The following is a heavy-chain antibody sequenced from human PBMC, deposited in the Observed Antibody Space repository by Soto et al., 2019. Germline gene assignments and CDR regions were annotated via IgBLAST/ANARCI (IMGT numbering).Heavy chain of an antibody. J-gene: IGHJ6*02. D-gene: IGHD3-3*01. CDR3: VRDEREYYDFWSGLKYGMDV. Sequence: QVQLVESGGGVVQPGRSLRLSCAASGFTFSSYAMHWVRQAPGKGLEWVAVISSDGSNKYYADSVKGRFTISRDNSKNTLYLQMNSLRAEDTAVYYCVRDEREYYDFWSGLKYGMDVWGQGTTVTVSS. V-gene: IGHV3-30-3*01. CDR2: ISSDGSNK. CDR1: GFTFSSYA.